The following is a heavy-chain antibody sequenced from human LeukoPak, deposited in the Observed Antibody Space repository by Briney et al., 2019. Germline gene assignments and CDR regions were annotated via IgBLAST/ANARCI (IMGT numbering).Heavy chain of an antibody. J-gene: IGHJ4*02. CDR2: LYTGGGT. CDR1: GFSVRTTY. CDR3: TRSGYRHPYHFDS. V-gene: IGHV3-53*01. D-gene: IGHD3-22*01. Sequence: GGSLRLSCAAAGFSVRTTYMSWVRQAPGKGLEWVSVLYTGGGTDHAASVKGRFTISRDNSKNTLSLQMNSLRVEDTAIYYCTRSGYRHPYHFDSWGQGTLVIVSS.